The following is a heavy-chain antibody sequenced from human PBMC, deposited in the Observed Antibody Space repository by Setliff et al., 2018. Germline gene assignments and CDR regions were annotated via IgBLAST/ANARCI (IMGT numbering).Heavy chain of an antibody. V-gene: IGHV4-4*08. J-gene: IGHJ4*02. Sequence: PSETLSLTCSVSGDSMSGASIWSWIRQPPGRGLEFMGYVFPNGASKYDPSFKSRLTISVDTSKNQFSLKLGSVTAADTAVYYCARTGTYRYFDYWGQGALVTVSS. D-gene: IGHD1-1*01. CDR3: ARTGTYRYFDY. CDR2: VFPNGAS. CDR1: GDSMSGAS.